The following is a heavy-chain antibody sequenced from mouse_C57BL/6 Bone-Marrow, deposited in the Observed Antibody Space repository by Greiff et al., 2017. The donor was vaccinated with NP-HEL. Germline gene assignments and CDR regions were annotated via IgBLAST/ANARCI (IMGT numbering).Heavy chain of an antibody. J-gene: IGHJ4*01. CDR2: ISSGGSYT. CDR3: ASIYYDYLYAMDY. CDR1: GFTFSSYG. Sequence: EVQRVESGGDLVKPGGSLKLSCAASGFTFSSYGMSWVRQTPDKRLEWVATISSGGSYTYYPDSVKGRFTISRDNAKNTLYLQMSSLKSEDTAMYYCASIYYDYLYAMDYWGQGTSVTVSS. V-gene: IGHV5-6*01. D-gene: IGHD2-4*01.